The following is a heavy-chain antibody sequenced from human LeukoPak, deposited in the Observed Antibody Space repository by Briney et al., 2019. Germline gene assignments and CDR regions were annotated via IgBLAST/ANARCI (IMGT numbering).Heavy chain of an antibody. CDR3: ARYSAAALNY. CDR2: IYYSEGT. V-gene: IGHV4-59*02. Sequence: SETLSLTCTVSGDSVSIYYWSWIRQPPGKGLEWIGYIYYSEGTNYNPTLKSRVTISVDMSKNQFSLMLSLVTAADTAVYYCARYSAAALNYWGQGTLVTVSS. CDR1: GDSVSIYY. J-gene: IGHJ4*02. D-gene: IGHD2-15*01.